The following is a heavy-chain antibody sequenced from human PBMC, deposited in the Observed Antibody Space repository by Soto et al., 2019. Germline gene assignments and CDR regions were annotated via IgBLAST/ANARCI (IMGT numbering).Heavy chain of an antibody. Sequence: QVQLVQSGAEVKKPGASVKVSCKASGYTFTSYDINWVRQATGQGLEWMGWMNPNSGNTGYAQKFQGRVTMTRNTSRSTAYMELSSLRSEDTAVYYCARGHSSSSKYYYYYGMDVWGQGTTVTVSS. CDR2: MNPNSGNT. CDR1: GYTFTSYD. V-gene: IGHV1-8*01. J-gene: IGHJ6*02. D-gene: IGHD6-6*01. CDR3: ARGHSSSSKYYYYYGMDV.